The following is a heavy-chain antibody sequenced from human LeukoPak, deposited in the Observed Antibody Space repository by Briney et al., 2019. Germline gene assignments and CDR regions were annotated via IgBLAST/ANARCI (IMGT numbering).Heavy chain of an antibody. CDR2: IYYSGST. V-gene: IGHV4-59*01. CDR1: GGSISSYY. D-gene: IGHD6-13*01. Sequence: SETLSLTCTVSGGSISSYYWSWIRQPPGKGLEWIGYIYYSGSTNYNPSLKSRVTISVDTSKNQFSLKLSSVTAADTAVYYCARGGQQLANWHFALWGRGTLVTVSS. CDR3: ARGGQQLANWHFAL. J-gene: IGHJ2*01.